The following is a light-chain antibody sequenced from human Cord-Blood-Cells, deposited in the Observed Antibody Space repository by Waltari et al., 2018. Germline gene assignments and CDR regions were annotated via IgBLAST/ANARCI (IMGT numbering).Light chain of an antibody. CDR2: DAS. V-gene: IGKV1-13*02. J-gene: IGKJ2*01. Sequence: AIQLTQSPSSLSASVGDRVTLTCRARQGISSALAWYQQKPGKAPKLLIYDASSLESGVPSRFSGSGSGTDFTLTISSLQPEDFATYYCQQFNSYPYTFGQGTKLEIK. CDR1: QGISSA. CDR3: QQFNSYPYT.